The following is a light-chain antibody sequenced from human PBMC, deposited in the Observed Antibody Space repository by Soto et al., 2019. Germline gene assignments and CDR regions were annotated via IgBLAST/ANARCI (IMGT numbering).Light chain of an antibody. Sequence: EVVLTQSPGTLSLSPGERVTLSCRASQSISGIYLAWYQQKPGQAPRLLIYATSSSATGIPDRFSGSGSWIDFNLTISKLEPEDFAVYYCQQYGDGNSPRYSFGQGTRLDIK. J-gene: IGKJ2*03. CDR1: QSISGIY. CDR2: ATS. V-gene: IGKV3-20*01. CDR3: QQYGDGNSPRYS.